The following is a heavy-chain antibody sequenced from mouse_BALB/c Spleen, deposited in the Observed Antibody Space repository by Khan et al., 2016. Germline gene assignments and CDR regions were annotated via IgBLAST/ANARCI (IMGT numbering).Heavy chain of an antibody. D-gene: IGHD1-1*01. CDR1: GFTFNTYA. J-gene: IGHJ4*01. CDR2: IRSKSNNYAT. V-gene: IGHV10-1*02. Sequence: EVQLVESGGGLVQPKGSLKLSCAASGFTFNTYAMNWVRQAPGKGLEWVARIRSKSNNYATYYADSVKDRFTISRDDSQSMLYLQMNNLKTKDTAMYYCVRHVVAKDYAMDYWGQGTSVTVSS. CDR3: VRHVVAKDYAMDY.